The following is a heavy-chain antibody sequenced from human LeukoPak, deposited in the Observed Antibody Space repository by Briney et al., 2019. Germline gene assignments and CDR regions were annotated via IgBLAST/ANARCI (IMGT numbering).Heavy chain of an antibody. CDR1: GGSISSYY. V-gene: IGHV4-59*08. CDR2: IYYSGST. D-gene: IGHD3-22*01. CDR3: ARGWEFYNSNGYVFDI. J-gene: IGHJ3*02. Sequence: SETLSLTCTVSGGSISSYYWSWIRQPPGKGLEWIGYIYYSGSTNYNPSLKSRVTISVDTSKNQFSLKLSSVTAADTAVYYCARGWEFYNSNGYVFDIWGQGKMVTVSS.